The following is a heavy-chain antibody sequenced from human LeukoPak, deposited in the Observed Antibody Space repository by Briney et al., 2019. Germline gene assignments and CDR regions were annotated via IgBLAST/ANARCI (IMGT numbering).Heavy chain of an antibody. V-gene: IGHV3-48*01. CDR2: ISTTSSSI. CDR1: GFTFNKYN. Sequence: GGSLRLSCAASGFTFNKYNMNWVRQAPGKGLEWISYISTTSSSIYYADSVKGRFTISRDNSKNTLSLQMNSLRADDTAVYYCAKFSYGDYVAWGQGTLVTVSS. CDR3: AKFSYGDYVA. J-gene: IGHJ5*02. D-gene: IGHD4-17*01.